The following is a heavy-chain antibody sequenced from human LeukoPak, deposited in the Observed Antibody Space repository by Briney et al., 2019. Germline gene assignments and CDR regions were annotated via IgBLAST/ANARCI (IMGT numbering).Heavy chain of an antibody. CDR2: ISGYNGDT. CDR1: GYTFGSYG. J-gene: IGHJ4*02. V-gene: IGHV1-18*01. D-gene: IGHD3-22*01. Sequence: ASVKVSCKTSGYTFGSYGITWVRQAPGQGLEWMGWISGYNGDTNYAQKVQGRVTMTTDTSTSTAYMELRSLRSDDTAVYYCARDGAYHDSSGSYYGVGDDYWGQGTLVTVS. CDR3: ARDGAYHDSSGSYYGVGDDY.